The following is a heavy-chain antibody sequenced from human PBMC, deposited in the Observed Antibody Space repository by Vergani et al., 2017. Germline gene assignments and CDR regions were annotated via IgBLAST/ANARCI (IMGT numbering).Heavy chain of an antibody. CDR3: AKGTWGLRPYYYYGMDV. CDR2: ISGSGGST. CDR1: GFTVSSNY. V-gene: IGHV3-23*04. J-gene: IGHJ6*02. D-gene: IGHD1-26*01. Sequence: EVQLVETGGGLIQPGGSLRLSCAASGFTVSSNYMSWVRQAPGKGLEWVSAISGSGGSTYYADSVKGRFTISRDNSKNTLYLQMNSLRAEDTAVYYCAKGTWGLRPYYYYGMDVWGQGTTVTVSS.